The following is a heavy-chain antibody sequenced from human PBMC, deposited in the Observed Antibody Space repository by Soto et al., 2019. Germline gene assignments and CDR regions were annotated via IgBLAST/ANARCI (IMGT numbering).Heavy chain of an antibody. CDR2: IYYRGNT. J-gene: IGHJ4*02. V-gene: IGHV4-39*01. Sequence: PSETLSLTCSVSGDSINSDNYYWGWIRQPPGKGLEWIGSIYYRGNTSYNPSLKTRVTISLDKSKSQFSLKLNSVTAADSAVYFCARLEGLATISYYFDYWGQGTLVTVSS. D-gene: IGHD3-9*01. CDR3: ARLEGLATISYYFDY. CDR1: GDSINSDNYY.